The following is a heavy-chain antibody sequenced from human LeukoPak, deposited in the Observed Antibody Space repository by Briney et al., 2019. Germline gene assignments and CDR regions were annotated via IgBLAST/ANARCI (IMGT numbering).Heavy chain of an antibody. D-gene: IGHD3-10*01. CDR3: ARGSGSYGSNMDV. CDR1: GGSISSLY. J-gene: IGHJ6*03. Sequence: SETLSLTCAVSGGSISSLYWNWIRQPPGKGLEYIGYIYYSGSTNYNPSLKSRVTISIDTSKNQFSLKLNSVTVADTAIYYCARGSGSYGSNMDVWGKGTTVTISS. CDR2: IYYSGST. V-gene: IGHV4-59*01.